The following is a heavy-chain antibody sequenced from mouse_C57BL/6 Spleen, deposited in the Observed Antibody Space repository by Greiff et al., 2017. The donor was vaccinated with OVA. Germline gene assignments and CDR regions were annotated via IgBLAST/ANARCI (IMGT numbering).Heavy chain of an antibody. CDR1: GFTFTDYY. D-gene: IGHD1-1*01. CDR3: ARYREGYYYGSSYDY. Sequence: EVQGVESGGGLVQPGGSLSLSCAASGFTFTDYYMSWVRQPPGKALEWLGFIRNKANGYTTEYSASVKGRFTISRDNSQSILYLQMNALRAEDSATYYCARYREGYYYGSSYDYWGQGTTLTVSS. V-gene: IGHV7-3*01. J-gene: IGHJ2*01. CDR2: IRNKANGYTT.